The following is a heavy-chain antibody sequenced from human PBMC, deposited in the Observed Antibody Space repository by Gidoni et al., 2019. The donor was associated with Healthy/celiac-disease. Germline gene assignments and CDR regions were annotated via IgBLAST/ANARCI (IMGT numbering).Heavy chain of an antibody. D-gene: IGHD2-15*01. CDR2: INHSGST. J-gene: IGHJ4*02. Sequence: QVQLQQWGAGLLKPSETLSLTCAVYGGSFSGYYWSWIRQPPGKGLEWIGEINHSGSTNYNPSLKSRVTISVDTSKNQFSLKLSSVTAADTAVYYCARLGPRGIVVVVAATGNGGGYFDYWGQGTLVTVSS. CDR3: ARLGPRGIVVVVAATGNGGGYFDY. V-gene: IGHV4-34*01. CDR1: GGSFSGYY.